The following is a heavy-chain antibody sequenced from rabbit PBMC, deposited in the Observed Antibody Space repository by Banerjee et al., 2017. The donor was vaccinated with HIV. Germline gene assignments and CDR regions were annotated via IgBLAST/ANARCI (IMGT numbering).Heavy chain of an antibody. D-gene: IGHD4-1*01. CDR1: GFDLSSNA. J-gene: IGHJ4*01. CDR2: INTSSGNT. V-gene: IGHV1S40*01. Sequence: QSLEESGGDLVKPGGSLTLTCKASGFDLSSNAMCWVRQAPGKGLEWIACINTSSGNTVYASWAKGRFTISKTSSTTVTLQMTSLTAADTATYFCARDLAGVTGWNFGLWGPGTLVTVS. CDR3: ARDLAGVTGWNFGL.